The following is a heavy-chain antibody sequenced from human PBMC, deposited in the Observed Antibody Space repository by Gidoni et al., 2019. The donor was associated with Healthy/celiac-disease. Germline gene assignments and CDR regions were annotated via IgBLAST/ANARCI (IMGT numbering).Heavy chain of an antibody. CDR3: ARSSWDIVVVTGGEYYFDY. J-gene: IGHJ4*02. CDR1: GYTFTGYY. V-gene: IGHV1-2*02. Sequence: QVQLVQSGAEVKKPGASVKVSCKASGYTFTGYYMHWVRQAPGQGLEWLGWINPNSGGTNYAQKFQGRVTMTRDTSISTAYMELSRLRSDDTAVYYCARSSWDIVVVTGGEYYFDYWGQGTLVTVSS. D-gene: IGHD2-21*02. CDR2: INPNSGGT.